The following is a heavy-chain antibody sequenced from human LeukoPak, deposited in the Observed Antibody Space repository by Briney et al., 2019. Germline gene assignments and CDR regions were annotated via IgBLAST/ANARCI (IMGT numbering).Heavy chain of an antibody. J-gene: IGHJ4*02. D-gene: IGHD2-15*01. Sequence: ASVTVSCKASGYTFTSYGISWVRQAPGQGLEWMGWISAYNGNTNYAQKLQGRVTMTTDTSTSTAYMELRSLRSDDTAVYYCARDQDCSGGSCYGYWGQGTLVTVSS. CDR2: ISAYNGNT. CDR3: ARDQDCSGGSCYGY. V-gene: IGHV1-18*01. CDR1: GYTFTSYG.